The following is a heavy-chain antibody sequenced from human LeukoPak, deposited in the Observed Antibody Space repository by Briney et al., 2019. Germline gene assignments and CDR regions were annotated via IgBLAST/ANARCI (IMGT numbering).Heavy chain of an antibody. V-gene: IGHV3-33*01. D-gene: IGHD2-15*01. CDR2: IRSDGSSE. CDR1: GFTFSTYG. J-gene: IGHJ4*02. Sequence: GGSLRLSCAASGFTFSTYGTHWVRQAPGKGLEWVAVIRSDGSSEYYADSVKGRFIVSRDNSKNTLYLQMNSLRAEDTAVYYCARYCSGGTCYVGLIWGQGTLVTVSS. CDR3: ARYCSGGTCYVGLI.